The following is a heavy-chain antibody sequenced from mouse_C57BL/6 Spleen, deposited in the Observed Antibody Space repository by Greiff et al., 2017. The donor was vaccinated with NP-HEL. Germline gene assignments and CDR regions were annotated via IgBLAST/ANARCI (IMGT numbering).Heavy chain of an antibody. D-gene: IGHD1-1*01. CDR1: GYTFTSYW. J-gene: IGHJ3*01. CDR3: ARCYSYGSSFQAWFAY. CDR2: IYPGSGST. V-gene: IGHV1-55*01. Sequence: VQLQQPGAELVKPGASVKMSCKASGYTFTSYWITWVKQRPGQGLEWIGDIYPGSGSTYYNEKFKSKATLTVDTSASTPYMQLSSLTSEDSAVYYCARCYSYGSSFQAWFAYWGQGTLVTVSA.